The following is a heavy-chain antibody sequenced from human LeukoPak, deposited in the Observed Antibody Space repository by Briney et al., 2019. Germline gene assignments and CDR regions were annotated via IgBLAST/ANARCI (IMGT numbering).Heavy chain of an antibody. J-gene: IGHJ3*02. CDR2: ISGSGGTT. Sequence: PGGSLRLSCAASGFTFSSYAMSWVRQAPGKGLEWVSAISGSGGTTYYADSVKGRFTISRDNSKNTLYLQLNSLRTEDTAVYYCARDLYSGLIAYAFDIWGQGTMVTVSS. CDR3: ARDLYSGLIAYAFDI. CDR1: GFTFSSYA. V-gene: IGHV3-23*01. D-gene: IGHD5-12*01.